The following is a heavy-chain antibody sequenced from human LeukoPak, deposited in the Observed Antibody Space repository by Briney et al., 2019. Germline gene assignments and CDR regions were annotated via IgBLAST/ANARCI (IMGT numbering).Heavy chain of an antibody. CDR2: ISGSGGST. V-gene: IGHV3-23*01. J-gene: IGHJ4*02. CDR1: GGSISGYS. D-gene: IGHD6-19*01. Sequence: ETLSLTCTVSGGSISGYSWSWIRQPPGKGLEWVSAISGSGGSTYYADSVKGRFTISRDNSKNTLYLQMNSLRAEDTAVYYCAKAPGSSGWYSSPFDYWGQGTLVTVSS. CDR3: AKAPGSSGWYSSPFDY.